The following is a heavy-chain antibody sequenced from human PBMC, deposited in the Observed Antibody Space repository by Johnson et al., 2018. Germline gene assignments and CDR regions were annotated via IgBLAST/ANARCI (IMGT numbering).Heavy chain of an antibody. V-gene: IGHV3-9*01. Sequence: VQLVESGGGLVQPGGSLRLSCAASGFTFDDYAMHWVRQAPGKGLEWVSGIYWNSGSIEYADSVKGRFTISRDNAKNSLYLQMNSLRTEDTAFYYCAKDRALRWSAIQHWGQGTLVTVSS. D-gene: IGHD4-23*01. CDR1: GFTFDDYA. CDR3: AKDRALRWSAIQH. CDR2: IYWNSGSI. J-gene: IGHJ1*01.